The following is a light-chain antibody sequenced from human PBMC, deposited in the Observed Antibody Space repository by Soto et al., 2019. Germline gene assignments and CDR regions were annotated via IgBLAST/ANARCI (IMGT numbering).Light chain of an antibody. V-gene: IGKV1-33*01. J-gene: IGKJ5*01. CDR1: QDINNY. CDR3: HQYDNIPPT. CDR2: DAT. Sequence: DTQMTQSPPSLSASVGDRVSITCRASQDINNYLDWYQVKPGKAPKLLIYDATNLETGVPSRFSGSGSRTDFSFTISSLQPEDVAIYYCHQYDNIPPTFGQGTRLEIK.